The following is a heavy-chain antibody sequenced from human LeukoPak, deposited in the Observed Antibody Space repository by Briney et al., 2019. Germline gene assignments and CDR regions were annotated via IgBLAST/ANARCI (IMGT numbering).Heavy chain of an antibody. CDR3: ARGGLEAMVRGYSENAFDI. CDR1: GGSISNSNW. D-gene: IGHD3-10*01. V-gene: IGHV4-4*02. J-gene: IGHJ3*02. CDR2: IYHSGST. Sequence: SETLSLTCAVSGGSISNSNWWSWVRQPPGKGLEWIGEIYHSGSTNYNPSLKSRVTISVDKSKNQFSLKLSSVTAADTAVYYCARGGLEAMVRGYSENAFDIWGQGTMVTVSS.